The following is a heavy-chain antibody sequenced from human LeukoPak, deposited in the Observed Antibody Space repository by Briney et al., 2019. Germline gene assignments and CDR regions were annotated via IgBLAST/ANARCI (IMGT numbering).Heavy chain of an antibody. Sequence: GESLKISLQGSGYRFTSYWIGWVRRMPGKGLEWMGIIYPGDSDTTYSPSFQGQVTISADKSTSTAYLQWSSLKASDTAVYYCARQGDGYNRPFDYWGQGTLVTVSS. CDR1: GYRFTSYW. V-gene: IGHV5-51*01. D-gene: IGHD5-24*01. CDR2: IYPGDSDT. CDR3: ARQGDGYNRPFDY. J-gene: IGHJ4*02.